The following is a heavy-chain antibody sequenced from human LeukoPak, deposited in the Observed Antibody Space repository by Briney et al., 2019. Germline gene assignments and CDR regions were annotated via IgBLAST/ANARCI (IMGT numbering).Heavy chain of an antibody. V-gene: IGHV4-59*01. CDR1: GGSISPYY. CDR2: ILYSGTT. J-gene: IGHJ4*02. Sequence: SEALSLTCTVSGGSISPYYWSWIRQTPGKGLEWIGYILYSGTTTNYNPSLKSRVTISVDTSKNQFSLKLSSVTAADTAVYYCARVGDWNDLVYWGQGTLVTVSS. D-gene: IGHD1-1*01. CDR3: ARVGDWNDLVY.